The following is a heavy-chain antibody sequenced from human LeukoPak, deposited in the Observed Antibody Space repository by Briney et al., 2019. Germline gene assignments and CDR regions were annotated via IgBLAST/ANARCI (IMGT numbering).Heavy chain of an antibody. V-gene: IGHV4-34*01. Sequence: SETLSLTCAVYGESFSGYYWSWIRQPPGKGLTWIGEINHSGIINYNPSLKSRVTISLDTSKSQFSLKLSSVTAADTAVYYCASHAGYSYGFYRFDYWGQGTLVTVSS. D-gene: IGHD5-18*01. CDR1: GESFSGYY. J-gene: IGHJ4*02. CDR2: INHSGII. CDR3: ASHAGYSYGFYRFDY.